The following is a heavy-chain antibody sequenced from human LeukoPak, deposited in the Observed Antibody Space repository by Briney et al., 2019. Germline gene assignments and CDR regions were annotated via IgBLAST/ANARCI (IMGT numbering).Heavy chain of an antibody. CDR1: GGSISSGSYY. J-gene: IGHJ4*02. Sequence: PSETLSLTCTVSGGSISSGSYYWSWIRQPAGKGLEWIGRIYTSGSTNYNPSLKSRVTISVDTSKNQFSLKLSSVTAADTAVYYCARGDTAMAPAWLDYWGQGTLVTVSS. CDR2: IYTSGST. V-gene: IGHV4-61*02. D-gene: IGHD5-18*01. CDR3: ARGDTAMAPAWLDY.